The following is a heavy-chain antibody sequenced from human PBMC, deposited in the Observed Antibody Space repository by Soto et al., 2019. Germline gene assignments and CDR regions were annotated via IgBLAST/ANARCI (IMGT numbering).Heavy chain of an antibody. J-gene: IGHJ4*02. V-gene: IGHV3-33*01. CDR1: GFTFSSYG. CDR2: IWYDGSNK. Sequence: QVQLVESGGGVVQPGRSLRLSCAASGFTFSSYGMHWVRQAPGKGLEWVAVIWYDGSNKYYADSVKGRFTISRDNSKNTLYLQMNSLRAEDTAVYYCARESPMVRGVTDYWGQGTLVTVSS. CDR3: ARESPMVRGVTDY. D-gene: IGHD3-10*01.